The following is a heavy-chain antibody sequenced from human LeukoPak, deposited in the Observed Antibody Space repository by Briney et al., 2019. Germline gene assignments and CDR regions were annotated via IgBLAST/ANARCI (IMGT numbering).Heavy chain of an antibody. J-gene: IGHJ4*02. CDR2: ISSSSSYI. V-gene: IGHV3-21*01. D-gene: IGHD6-19*01. CDR3: ARESVAGMIDY. CDR1: GFTFSSYS. Sequence: GGSLRLSCAASGFTFSSYSMNWVRPAPGKGLEWVSSISSSSSYIYYADSVKGRFTISRDNAKNSLYLQMNSLRAEDTAVYYCARESVAGMIDYWGQGTLVTVSS.